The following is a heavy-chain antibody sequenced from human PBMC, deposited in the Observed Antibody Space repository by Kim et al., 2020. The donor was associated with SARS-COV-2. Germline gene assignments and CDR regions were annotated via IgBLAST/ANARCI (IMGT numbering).Heavy chain of an antibody. CDR2: IYPGDSDT. J-gene: IGHJ3*02. D-gene: IGHD2-15*01. Sequence: GESLKISCKGSGYSFTSYWIGWVRQMPGKGLEWMGIIYPGDSDTRYSPSFQGQVTISADKSISTAYLQWSSLKASDTAMYYCARHFYCSGGSCYSHDDAFDIWGQGTMVTVSS. CDR3: ARHFYCSGGSCYSHDDAFDI. CDR1: GYSFTSYW. V-gene: IGHV5-51*01.